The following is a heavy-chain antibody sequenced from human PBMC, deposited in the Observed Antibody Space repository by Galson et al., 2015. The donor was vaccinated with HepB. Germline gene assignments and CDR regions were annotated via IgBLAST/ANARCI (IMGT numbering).Heavy chain of an antibody. Sequence: QSGAEVKKPGESLRISCKGSGYSFTSYWISWVRQMPGKGLEWMGRIDPSDSYTNYSPSSQGHVTISADKSISTAYLQWSSLKASDTAVYYCARLAPHSSGYYHDAFDIWGQGTMVTVSS. CDR1: GYSFTSYW. CDR3: ARLAPHSSGYYHDAFDI. J-gene: IGHJ3*02. V-gene: IGHV5-10-1*01. D-gene: IGHD3-22*01. CDR2: IDPSDSYT.